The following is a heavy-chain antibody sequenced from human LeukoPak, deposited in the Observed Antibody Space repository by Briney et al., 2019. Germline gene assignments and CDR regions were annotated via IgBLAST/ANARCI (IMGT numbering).Heavy chain of an antibody. CDR3: ARGVSGTTALDY. Sequence: GGSLRLSCTASGFTFSTYSMNWVRQAPGKGLEWVSYISVGSTYVYYADSVKDRFTVSRDNAKNSLVLQMNSLRAEDTAVYYCARGVSGTTALDYWGQGTLVTVSS. D-gene: IGHD1-7*01. J-gene: IGHJ4*02. CDR2: ISVGSTYV. V-gene: IGHV3-21*01. CDR1: GFTFSTYS.